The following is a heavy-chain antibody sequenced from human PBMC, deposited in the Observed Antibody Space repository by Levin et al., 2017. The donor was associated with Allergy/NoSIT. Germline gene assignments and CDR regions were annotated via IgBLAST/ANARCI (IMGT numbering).Heavy chain of an antibody. CDR1: GGSFSGYY. J-gene: IGHJ6*03. CDR3: ARAPAAGYYMDV. V-gene: IGHV4-34*01. D-gene: IGHD6-13*01. CDR2: INHSGST. Sequence: PSETLSLTCAVYGGSFSGYYWSWIRQPPGKGLEWIGEINHSGSTNYNPSLKSRVTISVDTSKNQFSLKLSSVTAADTAVYYCARAPAAGYYMDVWGKGTTVTVSS.